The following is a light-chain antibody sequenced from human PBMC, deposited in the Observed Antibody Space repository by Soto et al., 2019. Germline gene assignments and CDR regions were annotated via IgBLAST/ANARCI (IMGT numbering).Light chain of an antibody. CDR1: SSNIGARYE. CDR2: GNS. CDR3: QSYDSSLSGYV. Sequence: QSVLTQPPSVSGAPGQRVTVSCTGSSSNIGARYEVHWYQQLPGTAPKLLIYGNSNRPSGVPDRFSGSKSGTSASLAITGRQAEDEADDYCQSYDSSLSGYVFGTGTKLTVL. J-gene: IGLJ1*01. V-gene: IGLV1-40*01.